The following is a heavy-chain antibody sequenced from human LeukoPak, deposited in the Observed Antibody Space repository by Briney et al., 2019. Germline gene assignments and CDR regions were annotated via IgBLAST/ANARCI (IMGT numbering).Heavy chain of an antibody. CDR3: AKALSRVRTEGIDY. CDR2: IKQDGSEV. CDR1: GFTFSSYW. D-gene: IGHD3-10*01. V-gene: IGHV3-7*03. Sequence: GGSLRLSCAASGFTFSSYWMTWVRQAPGKGLEWVAKIKQDGSEVHYVDSVKGRFTISRDNSKNTLYLQMNSLRAEDTAVYYCAKALSRVRTEGIDYWGQGTLVTVSS. J-gene: IGHJ4*02.